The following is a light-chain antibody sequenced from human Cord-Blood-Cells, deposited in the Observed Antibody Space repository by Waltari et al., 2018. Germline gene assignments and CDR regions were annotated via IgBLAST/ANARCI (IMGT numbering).Light chain of an antibody. Sequence: ETTLPQSPAFMSATPGARDNISCKATKDIDEDMNWYNQKPGEAAIFSSQDATTLCPGSSPRFSGSGYGTDFTLTINNIESEDAAYYFCLQHDNFPYTFGQGTKLEIK. CDR3: LQHDNFPYT. CDR2: DAT. V-gene: IGKV5-2*01. J-gene: IGKJ2*01. CDR1: KDIDED.